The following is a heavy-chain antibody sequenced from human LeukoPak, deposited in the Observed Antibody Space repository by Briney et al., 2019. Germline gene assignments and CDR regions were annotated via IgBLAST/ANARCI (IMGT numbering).Heavy chain of an antibody. J-gene: IGHJ4*02. CDR2: ISSSSTYI. CDR1: RFTFSSYS. CDR3: ARAMVRGVLNDY. D-gene: IGHD3-10*01. V-gene: IGHV3-21*01. Sequence: GSLRLSCAASRFTFSSYSMNWVRQAPGKGLEWVSSISSSSTYIYYADSVKGRFTISRDNAKNSLYLQMNSLRAEDTAVYYCARAMVRGVLNDYWGQGTLVTVSS.